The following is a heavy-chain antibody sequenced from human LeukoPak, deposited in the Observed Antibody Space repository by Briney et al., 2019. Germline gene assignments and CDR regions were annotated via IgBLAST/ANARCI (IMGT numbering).Heavy chain of an antibody. CDR3: ARDAYYGSGSYPY. CDR1: GYTFTDYY. D-gene: IGHD3-10*01. CDR2: INPDSGGT. J-gene: IGHJ4*02. Sequence: ASVKASCKASGYTFTDYYMHWVRQAPGQGLEWMGWINPDSGGTNYAQKFQGRVTMTRDTSISTAYMELSRLRSDDTAVYYCARDAYYGSGSYPYWGQGTLVTVSS. V-gene: IGHV1-2*02.